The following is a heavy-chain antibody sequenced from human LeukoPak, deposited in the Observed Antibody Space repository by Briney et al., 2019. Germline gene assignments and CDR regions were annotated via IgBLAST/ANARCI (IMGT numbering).Heavy chain of an antibody. CDR1: GFTFSSNY. J-gene: IGHJ4*02. V-gene: IGHV3-53*01. D-gene: IGHD6-19*01. Sequence: GGSLRLSCAASGFTFSSNYMRWVRQAPGKGLEWVSVIYSGGSTYYADSVKGRFTISRDNSKNTLYLQMNSLRAEDTAVYYCARVTVAGTGTTIWGQGTLVTVSS. CDR2: IYSGGST. CDR3: ARVTVAGTGTTI.